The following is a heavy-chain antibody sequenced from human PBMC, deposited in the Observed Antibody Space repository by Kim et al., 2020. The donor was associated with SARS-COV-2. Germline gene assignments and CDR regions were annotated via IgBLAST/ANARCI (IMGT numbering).Heavy chain of an antibody. Sequence: SETLSLTCTVSGYSISSGYYWGWIRQPPGKGLEWIGSIYHSGSTYYNPSLKSRVTISVDTSKNQFSLKLSSVTAADTAVYYCARGYFDYWGQGTLVTVSS. CDR1: GYSISSGYY. CDR3: ARGYFDY. CDR2: IYHSGST. V-gene: IGHV4-38-2*02. J-gene: IGHJ4*02.